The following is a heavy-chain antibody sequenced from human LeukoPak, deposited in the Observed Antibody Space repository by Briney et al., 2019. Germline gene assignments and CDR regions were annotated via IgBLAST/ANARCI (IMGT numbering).Heavy chain of an antibody. CDR3: ARGTMSSLYYYGMDV. CDR2: TWYDGSNK. J-gene: IGHJ6*02. Sequence: GGSLRLSCAVSGFTLNNYAMSWVRQAPGKGLEWVAVTWYDGSNKYYADSVKGRFTISRDNSKNTLYLQMNSLRAEDTAVYYCARGTMSSLYYYGMDVWGQGTTVTVSS. CDR1: GFTLNNYA. D-gene: IGHD3-10*02. V-gene: IGHV3-33*08.